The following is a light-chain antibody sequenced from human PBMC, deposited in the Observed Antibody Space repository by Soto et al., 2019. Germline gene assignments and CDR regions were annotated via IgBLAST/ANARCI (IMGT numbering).Light chain of an antibody. CDR1: QSVLYSSNNKNY. CDR2: WAS. Sequence: DIVMTQSPDSLAVSLGERATINCKSSQSVLYSSNNKNYLAWYQQKPGQPPNLLIYWASTRKSGVPDRFSGSGSGTDFTPTISTLQVEDEAVYNCHQSYLPWTSGKGTKLEIK. J-gene: IGKJ1*01. V-gene: IGKV4-1*01. CDR3: HQSYLPWT.